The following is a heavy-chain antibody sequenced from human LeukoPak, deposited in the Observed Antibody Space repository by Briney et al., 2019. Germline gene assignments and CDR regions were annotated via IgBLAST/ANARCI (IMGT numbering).Heavy chain of an antibody. V-gene: IGHV3-7*01. D-gene: IGHD2-15*01. CDR1: GFSFSTCW. CDR3: AKDHAAPFDY. CDR2: VRQDGGAK. Sequence: GGSLRLSCAASGFSFSTCWMSWVRQAPGKGLEWVANVRQDGGAKNYVDSVKGRFTISRDNAKNSLYLEMNSLSAEDTAVYYCAKDHAAPFDYWGQGTLVTVSS. J-gene: IGHJ4*02.